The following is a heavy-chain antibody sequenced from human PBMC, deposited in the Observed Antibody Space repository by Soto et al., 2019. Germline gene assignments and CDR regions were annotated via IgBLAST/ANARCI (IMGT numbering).Heavy chain of an antibody. CDR2: IKTDGSET. V-gene: IGHV3-7*03. D-gene: IGHD3-10*01. CDR1: GFTFSSFW. CDR3: TSDRYPRFYHGSGSYPYY. J-gene: IGHJ4*02. Sequence: GSLRLSCAASGFTFSSFWMSWVRQAPGKGLEWVANIKTDGSETHYVDSVKGRFTISRDNPKTSLILQMNSLRVEDTAVYFCTSDRYPRFYHGSGSYPYYWGQGTPVTVSS.